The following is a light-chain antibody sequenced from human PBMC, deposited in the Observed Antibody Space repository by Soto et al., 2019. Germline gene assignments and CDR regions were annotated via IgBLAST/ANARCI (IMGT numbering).Light chain of an antibody. J-gene: IGKJ1*01. Sequence: EIVLTQSPGTLSLSPGERATLSCRASQSVTSNYLAWYQQKPGQAPRLLIYDVSTRATGIPARFSGRGSGTEFTLTISSLQSEDFALYYCQQYNNRPPWTFGQGTKVDIK. CDR1: QSVTSN. CDR3: QQYNNRPPWT. CDR2: DVS. V-gene: IGKV3-15*01.